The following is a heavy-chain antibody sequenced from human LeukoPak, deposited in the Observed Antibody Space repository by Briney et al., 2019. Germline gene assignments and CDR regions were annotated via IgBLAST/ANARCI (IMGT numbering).Heavy chain of an antibody. D-gene: IGHD5-24*01. CDR3: ARASRDGYNQNFDH. CDR2: IYPGGSET. J-gene: IGHJ4*02. CDR1: GYSFSSYW. Sequence: GESLKISCKGLGYSFSSYWNAWVRQRPGKGLEWMGIIYPGGSETRYDPSFQGPVTISADSSTSTAYLQWSSLRASDTAMYYCARASRDGYNQNFDHWGQGTLVTVSS. V-gene: IGHV5-51*01.